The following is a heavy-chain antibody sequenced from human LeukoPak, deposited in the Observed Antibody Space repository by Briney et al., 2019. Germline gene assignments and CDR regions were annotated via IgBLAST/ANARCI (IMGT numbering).Heavy chain of an antibody. CDR2: IRYDGSNK. CDR1: GFTFSSYG. Sequence: TGGSLRLSCAASGFTFSSYGMHWVRQAPGKGLEWVAFIRYDGSNKYYADSVKGRFTISRDNSKNTLYLQMNSLRAEDTAVYYCAKDRITMVRGVIISGACYFDYWGQGTLVTVSS. V-gene: IGHV3-30*02. J-gene: IGHJ4*02. D-gene: IGHD3-10*01. CDR3: AKDRITMVRGVIISGACYFDY.